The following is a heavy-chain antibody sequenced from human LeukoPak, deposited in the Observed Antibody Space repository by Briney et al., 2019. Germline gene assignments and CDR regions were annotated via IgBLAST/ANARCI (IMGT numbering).Heavy chain of an antibody. CDR1: GFTFGNYA. J-gene: IGHJ4*02. Sequence: QPGGSLRLSCEASGFTFGNYAMSWVRQAPGEGLECVSPISASGGGTHYAASVKGRFIISRDNSKNTLFLQMNSLRAEDTAIYYCAKLGCSGTSCYKGGFDSWGQGILVTVSS. V-gene: IGHV3-23*01. D-gene: IGHD2-2*02. CDR2: ISASGGGT. CDR3: AKLGCSGTSCYKGGFDS.